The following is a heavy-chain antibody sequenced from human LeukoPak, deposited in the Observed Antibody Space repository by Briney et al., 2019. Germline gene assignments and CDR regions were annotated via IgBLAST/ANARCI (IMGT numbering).Heavy chain of an antibody. V-gene: IGHV3-23*01. CDR3: AKDPYYYDSSGYYAHFDY. CDR1: GFTFSSYA. D-gene: IGHD3-22*01. CDR2: ISGSGGST. Sequence: GGSLRLSCAASGFTFSSYAMSWVRQAPGKGLEWVSAISGSGGSTYYADSVKGRFTISRDNSKNTLYLQMNSLRAEDTAVYYCAKDPYYYDSSGYYAHFDYWGQETLVTVSS. J-gene: IGHJ4*02.